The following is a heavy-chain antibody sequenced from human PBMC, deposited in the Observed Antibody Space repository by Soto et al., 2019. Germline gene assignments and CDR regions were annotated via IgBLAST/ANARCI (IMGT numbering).Heavy chain of an antibody. J-gene: IGHJ5*02. D-gene: IGHD6-6*01. CDR1: GFTFSSYA. CDR2: ISYDGSNK. Sequence: QVQLVESGGGVVQPGRSLRLSCAASGFTFSSYAMHWVRQAPGKGLEWVAVISYDGSNKYYADSVKGRFTISRDNSKNTLYLQMNSLRAEDTAVYYCARDHLGSSSHSTSNWFDPWGQGTLVTVSS. V-gene: IGHV3-30-3*01. CDR3: ARDHLGSSSHSTSNWFDP.